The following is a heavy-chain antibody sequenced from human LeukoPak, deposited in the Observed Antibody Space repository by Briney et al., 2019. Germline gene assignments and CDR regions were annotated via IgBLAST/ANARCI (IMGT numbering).Heavy chain of an antibody. CDR1: GFTFSGSA. CDR3: TTDQDTAMAQPFDY. J-gene: IGHJ4*02. Sequence: GGSLRLSCAASGFTFSGSAMHWVRQASGRGLEWVGRIRSKANSYATAYAASVKGRFTISRDDSKNTAYLQMNSLKTEDTAVYYCTTDQDTAMAQPFDYWGQGTLVTVSS. CDR2: IRSKANSYAT. D-gene: IGHD5-18*01. V-gene: IGHV3-73*01.